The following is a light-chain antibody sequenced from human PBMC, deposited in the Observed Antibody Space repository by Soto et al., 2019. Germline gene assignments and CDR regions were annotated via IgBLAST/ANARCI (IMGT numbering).Light chain of an antibody. V-gene: IGKV2-28*01. J-gene: IGKJ5*01. Sequence: DIVMTQSPLSLPVTPGEPASISCRSSQSLLHSNGYNYLDWYLQKPGQSPQLLIYLGSNRASGVPDRFSGRGSGTDCTLKTSRVEAEDVGVYYCMQALQTPITFGQGTRRETK. CDR3: MQALQTPIT. CDR2: LGS. CDR1: QSLLHSNGYNY.